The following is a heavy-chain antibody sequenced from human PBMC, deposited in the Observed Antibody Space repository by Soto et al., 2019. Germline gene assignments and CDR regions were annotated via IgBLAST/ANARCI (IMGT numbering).Heavy chain of an antibody. V-gene: IGHV3-23*01. CDR1: GFTFSSDA. D-gene: IGHD6-19*01. J-gene: IGHJ4*02. Sequence: EVQLLESGGGLVQPGGSLRLSCAASGFTFSSDAMSWVRQAPGKGLEWVSAISGSGGSTYYADSVKGRFTISRDNSKHTLYLQMNSLRAEDTAVYYCAKETVFSSGWYEEYYFYYWGQGTLVTVSS. CDR3: AKETVFSSGWYEEYYFYY. CDR2: ISGSGGST.